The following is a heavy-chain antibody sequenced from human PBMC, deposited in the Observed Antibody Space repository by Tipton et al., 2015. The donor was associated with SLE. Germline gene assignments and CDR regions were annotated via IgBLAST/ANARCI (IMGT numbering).Heavy chain of an antibody. D-gene: IGHD3-16*01. Sequence: SLRLSCAASGFTFSSYWMHWVRQAPGKGLVWVSPISSSSGDVYYADSVKGRFTISRDNAKNSLYLQMHSLRVEDTAVYYCATWGDYDPETNDYWGQGTLVTVSS. CDR1: GFTFSSYW. J-gene: IGHJ4*02. CDR3: ATWGDYDPETNDY. V-gene: IGHV3-21*01. CDR2: ISSSSGDV.